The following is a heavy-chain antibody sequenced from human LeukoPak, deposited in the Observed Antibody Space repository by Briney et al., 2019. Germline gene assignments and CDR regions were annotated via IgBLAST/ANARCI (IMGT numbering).Heavy chain of an antibody. V-gene: IGHV4-59*08. Sequence: SETLSLTCTVSGGSISGDYWSWVRQPPGKGLERIGCIYNSGITNYNPSLKSRVTVSVDTSKNQFSLKLTSVTAADTAVYYCARLRDGDSFDYWGQGILVTVSP. D-gene: IGHD5-24*01. J-gene: IGHJ4*02. CDR2: IYNSGIT. CDR3: ARLRDGDSFDY. CDR1: GGSISGDY.